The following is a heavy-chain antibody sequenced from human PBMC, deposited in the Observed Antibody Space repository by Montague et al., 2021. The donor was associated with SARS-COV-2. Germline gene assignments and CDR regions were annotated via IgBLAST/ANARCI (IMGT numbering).Heavy chain of an antibody. V-gene: IGHV3-7*05. D-gene: IGHD3-10*01. Sequence: SLRLSCAASGFTFSSYWMTWVRQTPGKGLEWLAQIKGDGSEKYYVDSVKGRFTVSRDNAKNSLYLQMSSLSGEDTGVYYCARDSGQRSTDYWGQGTLITVSS. CDR2: IKGDGSEK. J-gene: IGHJ4*02. CDR1: GFTFSSYW. CDR3: ARDSGQRSTDY.